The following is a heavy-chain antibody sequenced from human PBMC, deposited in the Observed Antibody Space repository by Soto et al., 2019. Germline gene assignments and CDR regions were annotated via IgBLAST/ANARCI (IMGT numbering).Heavy chain of an antibody. J-gene: IGHJ3*02. D-gene: IGHD3-22*01. CDR1: GFTFSGSW. CDR3: AKGNRDPQYYSENSDYYDAFDI. Sequence: GGSLRLSCAASGFTFSGSWMHWVRQAPGKGLVWVSRINGDGSGTSYADFVKGRFTISRDDAKNTLFLQMNGLRAEDTAVYYCAKGNRDPQYYSENSDYYDAFDIWGQGTMVTVSS. V-gene: IGHV3-74*01. CDR2: INGDGSGT.